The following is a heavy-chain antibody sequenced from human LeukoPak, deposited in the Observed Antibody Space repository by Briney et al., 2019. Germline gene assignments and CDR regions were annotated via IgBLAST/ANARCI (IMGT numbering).Heavy chain of an antibody. CDR2: ISWNSGSI. Sequence: GGTLRLSCAASGFIFSTYGMGWVRQAPGKGLEWVSGISWNSGSIGYADSVKGRFTISRDNAKNSLYLQMNSLRAEDTALYYCAKDSSYGSWTYNWFDPWGQGTLVTVSS. V-gene: IGHV3-9*01. CDR3: AKDSSYGSWTYNWFDP. CDR1: GFIFSTYG. J-gene: IGHJ5*02. D-gene: IGHD6-13*01.